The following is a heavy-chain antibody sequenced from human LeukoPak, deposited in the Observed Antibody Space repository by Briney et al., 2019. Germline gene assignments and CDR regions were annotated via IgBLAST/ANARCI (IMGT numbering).Heavy chain of an antibody. Sequence: PSETLSLTCTVSGGSINSYYWSWIRQPAGKGLEWIGRIYTSGSTNYNPSLKSRVTMSVDTSKNQFSLKLSSVTAADTAVYYCAREETLVGATVDAFDIWGQGTMVTVSS. CDR3: AREETLVGATVDAFDI. V-gene: IGHV4-4*07. CDR1: GGSINSYY. D-gene: IGHD1-26*01. J-gene: IGHJ3*02. CDR2: IYTSGST.